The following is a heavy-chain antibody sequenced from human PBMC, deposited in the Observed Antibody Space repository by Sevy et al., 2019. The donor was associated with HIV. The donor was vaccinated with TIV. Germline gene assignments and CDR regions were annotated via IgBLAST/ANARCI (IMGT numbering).Heavy chain of an antibody. D-gene: IGHD3-3*01. CDR2: INSDGSST. CDR1: GFTFSSYW. J-gene: IGHJ6*02. CDR3: AREGDDFWSGYPGAMDV. V-gene: IGHV3-74*01. Sequence: GGSLRLSCAASGFTFSSYWMHWVRQAPGKGLVWVSRINSDGSSTSYADSVKGRFTISRDNAKNTLYLQMNSLRAEDTAVYYCAREGDDFWSGYPGAMDVWGQGTTVTVSS.